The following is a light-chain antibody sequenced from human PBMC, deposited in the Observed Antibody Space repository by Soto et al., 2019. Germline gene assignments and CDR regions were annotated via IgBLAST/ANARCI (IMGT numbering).Light chain of an antibody. CDR1: QDISKY. V-gene: IGKV1-33*01. J-gene: IGKJ4*01. Sequence: DIQMTQSPSSLSASVGDRVTITCQASQDISKYLNWYQQKPGKAPKLLIYDASTLETGVPSRFSGSRSGTDFFFTITSLQPEDIATYYCQQYDNLHLTFGGGTKVDIK. CDR2: DAS. CDR3: QQYDNLHLT.